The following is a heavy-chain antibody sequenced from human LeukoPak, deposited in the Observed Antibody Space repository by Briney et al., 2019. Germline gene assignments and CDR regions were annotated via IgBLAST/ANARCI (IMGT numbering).Heavy chain of an antibody. Sequence: SQTLSLTCAISGDSVSSNSAAWNWIRQSPSRGLEWLGSTYYRSKWYNDYAVSVKSRITINPDTSKNQFSLQLNSVTPEDTAVYYCARGSRGYYYGPGRTTDWFDPWDQGTPVTVSS. CDR2: TYYRSKWYN. V-gene: IGHV6-1*01. D-gene: IGHD3-10*01. CDR3: ARGSRGYYYGPGRTTDWFDP. J-gene: IGHJ5*02. CDR1: GDSVSSNSAA.